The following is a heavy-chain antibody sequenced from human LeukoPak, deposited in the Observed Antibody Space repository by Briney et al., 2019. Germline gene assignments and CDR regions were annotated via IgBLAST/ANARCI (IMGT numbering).Heavy chain of an antibody. CDR2: IKQDGSEK. CDR3: ARGLLWFGELHAFDI. D-gene: IGHD3-10*01. CDR1: GFTFSSYW. Sequence: GGSLRLSCAASGFTFSSYWMSWVRQAPGKGLEWVANIKQDGSEKYYVDSVKGRFTISRDNAKNSLYLQMNSLRAEDTAVYYCARGLLWFGELHAFDIWGQGTMVTVSS. V-gene: IGHV3-7*01. J-gene: IGHJ3*02.